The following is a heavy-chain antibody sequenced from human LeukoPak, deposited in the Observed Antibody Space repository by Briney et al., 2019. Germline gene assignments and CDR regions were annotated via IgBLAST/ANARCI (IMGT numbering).Heavy chain of an antibody. CDR3: AREDRATYCFDY. J-gene: IGHJ4*02. Sequence: SETLSLTCTVSGGSISSYYWSWIRQPPGKGLEWIGYIYYSGSTNYNPSLKSRVTISVDTSKNQFSLKLSSVTAADTAVYYCAREDRATYCFDYWGQGTLVTVSS. CDR1: GGSISSYY. D-gene: IGHD5-12*01. CDR2: IYYSGST. V-gene: IGHV4-59*01.